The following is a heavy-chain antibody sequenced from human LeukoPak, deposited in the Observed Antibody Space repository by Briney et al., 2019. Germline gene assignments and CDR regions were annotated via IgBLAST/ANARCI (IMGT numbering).Heavy chain of an antibody. V-gene: IGHV4-39*07. J-gene: IGHJ4*02. CDR1: GGSISSSIYY. CDR2: VFYNGAT. CDR3: ARSELLWFGGVNSGFDY. D-gene: IGHD3-10*01. Sequence: SETLSLTCIVSGGSISSSIYYWAWVRQPPGKGLEWIGTVFYNGATQYSPSLRSRVTISIDTSKNQFSLKLSSVTAADTAVYYCARSELLWFGGVNSGFDYWGQGTLVTVSS.